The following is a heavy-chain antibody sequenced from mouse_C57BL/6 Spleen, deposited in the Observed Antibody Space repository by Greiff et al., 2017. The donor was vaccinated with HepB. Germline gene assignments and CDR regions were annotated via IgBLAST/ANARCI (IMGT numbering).Heavy chain of an antibody. Sequence: VQLQQSGPGLVQPSQSLSITCTVSGFSLTSYGVHWVRQSPGKGLEWLGVIWRGGSTDYNAAFMSRLSITKDNSKSQVFFKMNSLQADDTAIYYCAKIYYSNYEGGAMDYWGQGTSVTVSS. CDR1: GFSLTSYG. CDR3: AKIYYSNYEGGAMDY. D-gene: IGHD2-5*01. V-gene: IGHV2-5*01. CDR2: IWRGGST. J-gene: IGHJ4*01.